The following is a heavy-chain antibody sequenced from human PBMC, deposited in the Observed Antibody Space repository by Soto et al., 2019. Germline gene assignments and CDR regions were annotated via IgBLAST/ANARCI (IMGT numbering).Heavy chain of an antibody. Sequence: QVQLVQSGAVVKKPGASVKVSCKASGYTLTSYNINWVRQAPGQGLEWMGWMDPNSDDTGNTQKVQGRVTITRDISRGTVHMELSNLRSEDTAVYYCARQGSQYGSGNYVHWGQGTLVTVSS. CDR1: GYTLTSYN. CDR3: ARQGSQYGSGNYVH. V-gene: IGHV1-8*01. D-gene: IGHD3-10*01. CDR2: MDPNSDDT. J-gene: IGHJ4*02.